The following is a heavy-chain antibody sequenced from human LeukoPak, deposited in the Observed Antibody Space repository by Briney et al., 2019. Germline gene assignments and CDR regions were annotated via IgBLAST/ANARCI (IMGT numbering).Heavy chain of an antibody. CDR3: ARDHLLTRGSVGWFDP. Sequence: GESLKISCKGSGYSFTSYWIGWVRQMPGKGLEWMGIIYPGDSDTRYSPSFQGQVTISADKSISTAYLQWSSLKASDTAMYYCARDHLLTRGSVGWFDPWGQGTLVTVSS. CDR1: GYSFTSYW. J-gene: IGHJ5*02. CDR2: IYPGDSDT. D-gene: IGHD2-2*01. V-gene: IGHV5-51*01.